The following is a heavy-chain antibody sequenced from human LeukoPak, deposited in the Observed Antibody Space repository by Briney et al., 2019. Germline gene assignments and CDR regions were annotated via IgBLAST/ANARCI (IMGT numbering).Heavy chain of an antibody. V-gene: IGHV3-48*03. CDR3: ARDVMYSSGWYGGFDY. D-gene: IGHD6-19*01. CDR1: GFTFSSYE. J-gene: IGHJ4*02. CDR2: ISSSGSTI. Sequence: GGSLRLSCAAPGFTFSSYEMNWVRQAPGKGLEWVSYISSSGSTIYYADSVKGRFTISRDNAKNSLYLQMNSLRAEDTAVYYCARDVMYSSGWYGGFDYWGQGTLVTVSS.